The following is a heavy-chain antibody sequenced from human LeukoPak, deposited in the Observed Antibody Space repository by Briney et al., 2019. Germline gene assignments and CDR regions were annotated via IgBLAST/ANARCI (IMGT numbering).Heavy chain of an antibody. J-gene: IGHJ4*02. D-gene: IGHD6-13*01. CDR3: AKGPGAGGNTWYYFDY. V-gene: IGHV3-23*01. Sequence: GGSLRLSCAASGFTFTNYAMNWVRQAPGKGLEWVSAIGGTTGNTYYADSVKGRFTISTDNSKTTLYLQMNSLRADDTAVYYCAKGPGAGGNTWYYFDYWGQGTLVTVSS. CDR1: GFTFTNYA. CDR2: IGGTTGNT.